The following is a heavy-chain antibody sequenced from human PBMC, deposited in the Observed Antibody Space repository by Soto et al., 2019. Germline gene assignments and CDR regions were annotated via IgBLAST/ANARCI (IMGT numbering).Heavy chain of an antibody. D-gene: IGHD3-10*01. V-gene: IGHV3-74*01. CDR2: ISSDGTIM. CDR1: GFTFRNYW. J-gene: IGHJ4*02. CDR3: AEAVSITTALGY. Sequence: GGSLRLSCAASGFTFRNYWMYWVRQAPGKGLVWVSRISSDGTIMSYGDSVKGRFTISRDNAENTLYLQMNSLRAEDTAVYYCAEAVSITTALGYWGQGTQVTVSS.